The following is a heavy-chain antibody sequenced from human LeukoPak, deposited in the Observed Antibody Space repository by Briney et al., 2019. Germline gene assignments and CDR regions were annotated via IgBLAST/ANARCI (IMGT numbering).Heavy chain of an antibody. Sequence: SETLSLTCAVYGASFSDYYWNWIRQPPGKGLEWIGEINHSGSTNYNPSLKSRVTISVDTSKNQFSLKLSSVTAADTAVYYCARGRVSSRAIFGVVANYFDYWGQGTLVTVSS. J-gene: IGHJ4*02. CDR1: GASFSDYY. CDR3: ARGRVSSRAIFGVVANYFDY. CDR2: INHSGST. V-gene: IGHV4-34*01. D-gene: IGHD3-3*01.